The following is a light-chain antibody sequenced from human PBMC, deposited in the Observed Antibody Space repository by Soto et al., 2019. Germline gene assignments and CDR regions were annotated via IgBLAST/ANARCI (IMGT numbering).Light chain of an antibody. CDR2: EVT. CDR3: SSYTTRSLVL. Sequence: QSVLTQPASVSGSPGQSITISCTGTSNDVGANNYVSWYQQHPGEAPRLMIYEVTNRAAAISNRFSGSKSGNTASLTISGLQTEDEADYYCSSYTTRSLVLSGGGTQLTVL. CDR1: SNDVGANNY. V-gene: IGLV2-14*01. J-gene: IGLJ2*01.